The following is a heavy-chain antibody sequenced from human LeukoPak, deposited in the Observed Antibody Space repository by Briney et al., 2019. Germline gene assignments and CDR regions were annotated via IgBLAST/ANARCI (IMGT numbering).Heavy chain of an antibody. Sequence: SETLSLTCTVSGGSISLYYWSWIRQPPGKGLEWIGYFYDTRSPKYNPSPERRVTISVDMSRNQFSLNLTSVTAADTAVYYCARGRGSLTYWGQGTLATVSS. CDR1: GGSISLYY. CDR3: ARGRGSLTY. D-gene: IGHD3-10*01. J-gene: IGHJ4*02. V-gene: IGHV4-59*01. CDR2: FYDTRSP.